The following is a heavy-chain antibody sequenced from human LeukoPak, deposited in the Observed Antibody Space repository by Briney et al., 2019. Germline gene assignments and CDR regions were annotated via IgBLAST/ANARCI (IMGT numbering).Heavy chain of an antibody. V-gene: IGHV3-30*03. CDR1: GFTFSTYS. CDR3: ARSKDYYDSSGYFSGWAFDI. Sequence: TGGSLRLSCAASGFTFSTYSMNWVRQAPGKGLEWVAVISYDGSNKYYADSVKGRFTISRDNAKNSLYLQMNSLRAEDTAVYYCARSKDYYDSSGYFSGWAFDIWGQGTMVTVSS. J-gene: IGHJ3*02. D-gene: IGHD3-22*01. CDR2: ISYDGSNK.